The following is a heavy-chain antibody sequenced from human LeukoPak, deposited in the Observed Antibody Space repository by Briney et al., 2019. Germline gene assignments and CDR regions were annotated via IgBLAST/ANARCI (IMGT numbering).Heavy chain of an antibody. J-gene: IGHJ6*03. CDR3: ARVSSGMGSGKYYYYYYMDV. CDR1: GGSISSYY. V-gene: IGHV4-4*07. CDR2: IYTSGST. Sequence: PSETLSLTCTVSGGSISSYYWSWIRQPAGKGLEWIGRIYTSGSTNYNPSLKSRVTMSVDTSKNQFSLKLSSVTAADTAVYYCARVSSGMGSGKYYYYYYMDVWGKGTTVTVSS. D-gene: IGHD3-10*01.